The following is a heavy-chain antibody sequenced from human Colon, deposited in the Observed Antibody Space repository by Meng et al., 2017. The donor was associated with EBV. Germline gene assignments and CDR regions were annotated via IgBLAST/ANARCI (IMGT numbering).Heavy chain of an antibody. CDR2: IYHNGQT. Sequence: VLLQGSGAGLVKPSGTLSLTSAVSGTSISTSNWWSWIRQSPGEGLEWIGAIYHNGQTNYNPSLKSRVSMSVDESKNEFSLNLKSVTAADTAVYYCARDGGVTHIPWGQGVLVTVSS. D-gene: IGHD2-8*02. V-gene: IGHV4-4*02. CDR1: GTSISTSNW. J-gene: IGHJ5*02. CDR3: ARDGGVTHIP.